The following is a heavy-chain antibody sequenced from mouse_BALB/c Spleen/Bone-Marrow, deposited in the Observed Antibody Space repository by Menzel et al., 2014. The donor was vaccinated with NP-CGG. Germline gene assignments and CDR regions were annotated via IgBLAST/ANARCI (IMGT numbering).Heavy chain of an antibody. CDR2: INSGGSYT. CDR3: ARLDSSGSNYFDC. Sequence: EVKLMESGGGLVQPGGSLKLACAASGFSFNTYAMSWVRQSPEKRLEWVATINSGGSYTYYPDTVTGRFTISRDNAKNTLYLEMSSLRSEDAAMYYCARLDSSGSNYFDCWGQGTTLTVSS. V-gene: IGHV5-9-4*01. J-gene: IGHJ2*01. CDR1: GFSFNTYA. D-gene: IGHD3-2*01.